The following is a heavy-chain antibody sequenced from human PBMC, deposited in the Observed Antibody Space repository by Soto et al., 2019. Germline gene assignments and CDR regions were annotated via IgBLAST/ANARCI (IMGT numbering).Heavy chain of an antibody. D-gene: IGHD6-13*01. CDR2: ISYDGSNK. CDR3: ARDRNPWGVAAAGNPY. J-gene: IGHJ4*02. CDR1: GFTFSSYA. Sequence: QVQLVESGGGVVQPGRSLRLSCAASGFTFSSYAMHWVRQAPGKGLEWVAVISYDGSNKYYADSVKGRFTISRDNSKNTLYLQMNSLRAEDTAVYYCARDRNPWGVAAAGNPYWGQGTLVTVSS. V-gene: IGHV3-30-3*01.